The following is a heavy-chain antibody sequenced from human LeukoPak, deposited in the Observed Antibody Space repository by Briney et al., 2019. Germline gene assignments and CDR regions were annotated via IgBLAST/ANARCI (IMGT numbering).Heavy chain of an antibody. CDR1: GDSISSSY. Sequence: PSETLSLTCTVSGDSISSSYWSWIRQPPAKRLEWVGYVHYTGKTNYNSSLNNRATISVDMSKNQFSLTLTSVTVADTAMYYCARGYYDRSGSSNPFDPWGQGTLVTVSA. D-gene: IGHD3-22*01. J-gene: IGHJ5*02. CDR2: VHYTGKT. V-gene: IGHV4-59*01. CDR3: ARGYYDRSGSSNPFDP.